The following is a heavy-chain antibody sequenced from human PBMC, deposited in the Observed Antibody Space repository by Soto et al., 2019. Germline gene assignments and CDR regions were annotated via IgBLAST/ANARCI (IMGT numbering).Heavy chain of an antibody. D-gene: IGHD6-19*01. V-gene: IGHV1-18*01. J-gene: IGHJ6*02. CDR2: ISAYNGNT. CDR1: GYTFTSYG. CDR3: ARDLVGIAVAGSCMDV. Sequence: QVQLVQSGAEVKKPGASVKVSCKASGYTFTSYGISRVRQAPGQGLEWMGWISAYNGNTNYAQKLQGRVTVTTDTSTSTAYMELRSLRSDDTAVYYCARDLVGIAVAGSCMDVWGQGTTVTVSS.